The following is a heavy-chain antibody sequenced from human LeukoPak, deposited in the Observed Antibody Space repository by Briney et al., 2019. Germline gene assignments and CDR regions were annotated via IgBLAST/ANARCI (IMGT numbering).Heavy chain of an antibody. D-gene: IGHD3-10*01. CDR1: GGSINNYY. V-gene: IGHV4-4*07. J-gene: IGHJ4*02. Sequence: PSETLSLTCTVSGGSINNYYWTWIRQPAEKGLEWIGRVYSSGITDYNPSLKSRVTMSVDTSKNQFSLKLTSVTAADTAVYFCARGAGRHTGEAFDYWGQGTLATVSS. CDR3: ARGAGRHTGEAFDY. CDR2: VYSSGIT.